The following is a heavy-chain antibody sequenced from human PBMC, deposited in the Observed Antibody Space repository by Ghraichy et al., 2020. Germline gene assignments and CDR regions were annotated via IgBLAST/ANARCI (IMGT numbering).Heavy chain of an antibody. Sequence: GESLNISCTTSGITLNNYVVSWVRQAPGKGLEWVSGISGSGLTTYYTDSVKGRFTISRDNSKNTVDLQMNTLRGDDTAVYYCAKDLSWPGGSDFWGQGTLVTVSS. CDR1: GITLNNYV. J-gene: IGHJ4*02. D-gene: IGHD1-26*01. V-gene: IGHV3-23*01. CDR3: AKDLSWPGGSDF. CDR2: ISGSGLTT.